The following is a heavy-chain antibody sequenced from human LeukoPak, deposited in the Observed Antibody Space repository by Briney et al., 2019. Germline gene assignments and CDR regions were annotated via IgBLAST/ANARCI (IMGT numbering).Heavy chain of an antibody. CDR2: MNPNSGNT. CDR3: ARNPSYYGMDV. J-gene: IGHJ6*02. V-gene: IGHV1-8*01. Sequence: ASVKVSCKASGYTFTSYDINWVRQATGQGLEWMGWMNPNSGNTGYAQKVQGRVTMTRNTSISTAYMELSSLRSEDTAVYYCARNPSYYGMDVWGQGTTVTVSS. CDR1: GYTFTSYD.